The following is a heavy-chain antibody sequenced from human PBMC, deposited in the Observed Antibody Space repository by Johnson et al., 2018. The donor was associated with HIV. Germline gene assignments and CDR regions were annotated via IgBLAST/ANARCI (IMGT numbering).Heavy chain of an antibody. D-gene: IGHD6-13*01. V-gene: IGHV3-66*01. J-gene: IGHJ3*02. Sequence: VQLVESGGGLVRPGGSLRLSCAASGFAVSSNYMNWVRQTPGKGLEWVSVIYSGGSTYYADSVKGRFTISRDNSKNTLYLQMNSLRAEDTAVYYCAREGPYSSRWGAFDIWGQGTMVTVSS. CDR1: GFAVSSNY. CDR3: AREGPYSSRWGAFDI. CDR2: IYSGGST.